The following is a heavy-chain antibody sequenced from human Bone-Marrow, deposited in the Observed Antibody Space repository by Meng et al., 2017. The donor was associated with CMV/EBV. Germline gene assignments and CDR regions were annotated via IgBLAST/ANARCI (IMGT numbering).Heavy chain of an antibody. CDR1: GYTFTSYG. D-gene: IGHD3-3*01. CDR3: ARSVTIFGVVITKFDY. Sequence: ASVKVSCKASGYTFTSYGISWVRQAPGQGLEWMGWISAYNGNTNYAQKLQGRVTMTTVTSTSTAYMELRSLRSDDTAVYYCARSVTIFGVVITKFDYWGQGTLVTVSS. J-gene: IGHJ4*02. V-gene: IGHV1-18*01. CDR2: ISAYNGNT.